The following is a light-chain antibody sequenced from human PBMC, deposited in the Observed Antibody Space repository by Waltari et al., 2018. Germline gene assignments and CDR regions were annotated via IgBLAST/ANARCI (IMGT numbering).Light chain of an antibody. CDR1: PGLLHTAGNTY. J-gene: IGKJ4*01. V-gene: IGKV2-29*03. CDR3: MQNVHLPFA. CDR2: EVS. Sequence: DIVMTQTPLSLSVTPGQPAPISCRSSPGLLHTAGNTYLPWYLQKPGHSPQLLIYEVSSRFSGVPDRFSGSDSGTHFTLKISRVEADDVGVYYCMQNVHLPFAFGGGTKVEIK.